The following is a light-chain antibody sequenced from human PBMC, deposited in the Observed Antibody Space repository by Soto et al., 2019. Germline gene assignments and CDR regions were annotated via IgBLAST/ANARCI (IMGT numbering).Light chain of an antibody. V-gene: IGKV3-20*01. J-gene: IGKJ2*01. CDR3: QQYGTSPMYT. CDR1: QIVSTTY. CDR2: GSS. Sequence: EIVLTQSPGTLSLSPGERATLSCRASQIVSTTYLAWYQHKPGQAPRLLIYGSSGRAPGIPDRFSGSGSGTDFTLTISRLEPEDCAVYYCQQYGTSPMYTFGQGTKLEI.